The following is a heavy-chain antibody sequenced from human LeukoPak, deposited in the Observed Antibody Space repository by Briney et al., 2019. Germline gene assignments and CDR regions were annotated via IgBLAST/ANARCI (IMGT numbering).Heavy chain of an antibody. V-gene: IGHV3-9*01. CDR1: GFTFDDYA. CDR3: ARDLAVAGPLNWFDP. D-gene: IGHD6-19*01. CDR2: ISWNSGSI. Sequence: GGSLRLSCAASGFTFDDYAMHWVRQAPGKGLEWVSGISWNSGSIGYADSVKGRFTISRDNAKNSLYLQMNSLRAEDTAVYYCARDLAVAGPLNWFDPWGQGTLVTVSS. J-gene: IGHJ5*02.